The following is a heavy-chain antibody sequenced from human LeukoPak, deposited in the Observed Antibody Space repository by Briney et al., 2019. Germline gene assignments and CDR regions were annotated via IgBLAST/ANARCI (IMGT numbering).Heavy chain of an antibody. CDR2: IYYIGST. CDR3: ARGFWSGYYPNYFDY. CDR1: GGSISSGDYY. J-gene: IGHJ4*02. V-gene: IGHV4-30-4*08. D-gene: IGHD3-3*01. Sequence: SQTLSLTCTVSGGSISSGDYYWLWIRQPPGKCREWLGYIYYIGSTVYNPTIQSLFTTSSATSKKPFSLKLSSVTAADTAVYYCARGFWSGYYPNYFDYWGQGTLVTVSS.